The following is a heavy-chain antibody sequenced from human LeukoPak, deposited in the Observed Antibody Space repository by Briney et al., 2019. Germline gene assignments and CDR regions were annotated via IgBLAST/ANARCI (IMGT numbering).Heavy chain of an antibody. V-gene: IGHV4-34*01. CDR1: GGSFSGYY. D-gene: IGHD5-12*01. Sequence: SETLSLTCAVYGGSFSGYYWSWIRQPPGKGLEWIGEINHSGSTNYNPSLKSRVTISVDTSKNQFSLKLSSVTAADTAVYYCARNIVAGEYYFDYWGQGTLVIVSS. J-gene: IGHJ4*02. CDR2: INHSGST. CDR3: ARNIVAGEYYFDY.